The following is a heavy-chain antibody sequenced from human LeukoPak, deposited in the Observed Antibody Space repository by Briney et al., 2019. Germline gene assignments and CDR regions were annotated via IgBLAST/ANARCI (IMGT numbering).Heavy chain of an antibody. J-gene: IGHJ4*02. Sequence: PSETLSLTCAVYGGSFGNYYWSWIRQPPGKGLEWIGEIDHSGSTNYNPSLKSRVTISVDTSKNQFSLKLSSVTAADTAVYYCARVGYSYGNDYWGQGTLVTVSS. V-gene: IGHV4-34*01. D-gene: IGHD5-18*01. CDR2: IDHSGST. CDR3: ARVGYSYGNDY. CDR1: GGSFGNYY.